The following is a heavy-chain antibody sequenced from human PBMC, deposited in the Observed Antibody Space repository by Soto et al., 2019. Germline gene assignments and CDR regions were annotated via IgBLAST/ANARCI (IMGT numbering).Heavy chain of an antibody. CDR1: GFTFSSYS. V-gene: IGHV3-48*02. D-gene: IGHD2-2*01. CDR3: ARGGGDILVVPAAMSGIDV. J-gene: IGHJ6*04. CDR2: ISSSSSTI. Sequence: GGSLRLSCAASGFTFSSYSMNWVRQAPGKGLEWVSYISSSSSTIYYADSVKGRFTISRDNAKNSLYLQMNSLRDEDTAVYYCARGGGDILVVPAAMSGIDVWGEGTTPTVYS.